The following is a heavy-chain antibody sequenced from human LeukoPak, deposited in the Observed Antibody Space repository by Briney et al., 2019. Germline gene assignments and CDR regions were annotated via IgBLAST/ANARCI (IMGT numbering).Heavy chain of an antibody. D-gene: IGHD2-2*01. V-gene: IGHV1-69*05. CDR2: IIPIFGTA. CDR3: AADVVVPAAISWDYYYMDV. Sequence: SVKVSCKASGGTFSSYAISWVRQAPGQGLEWMGRIIPIFGTANYAQKFQERVTITRDMSTSTAYMELSSLRSEDTAVYYCAADVVVPAAISWDYYYMDVWGKGTTVTVSS. J-gene: IGHJ6*03. CDR1: GGTFSSYA.